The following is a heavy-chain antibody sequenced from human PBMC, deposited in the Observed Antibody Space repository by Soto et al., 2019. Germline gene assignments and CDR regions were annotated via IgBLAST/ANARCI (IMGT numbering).Heavy chain of an antibody. D-gene: IGHD7-27*01. CDR3: AKDRGTGDYGVNAVDI. J-gene: IGHJ3*02. CDR2: ISGRGENT. CDR1: GFTFSVFA. V-gene: IGHV3-23*01. Sequence: EVQLLESGGGLVQPGGSLRLSCAASGFTFSVFAMSWVRQAPGKGLELVSTISGRGENTYYADSVKGRFTISRDNSKNPLNLHMTSLRGEDTAVYYRAKDRGTGDYGVNAVDIWGQGTMVTVAS.